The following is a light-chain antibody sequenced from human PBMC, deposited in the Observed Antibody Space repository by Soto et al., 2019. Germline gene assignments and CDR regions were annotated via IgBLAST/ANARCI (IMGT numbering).Light chain of an antibody. CDR2: DAS. V-gene: IGKV3-15*01. CDR1: QSVSTN. J-gene: IGKJ1*01. Sequence: IVMTQSPATLSVSPGERATLSCRASQSVSTNLAWFQQKPGQAPRLLIYDASSRATGSPARFSGSGSGTEFTLTISSLQSEDFAVYYCQQSDKWPPGWTFGQGTKV. CDR3: QQSDKWPPGWT.